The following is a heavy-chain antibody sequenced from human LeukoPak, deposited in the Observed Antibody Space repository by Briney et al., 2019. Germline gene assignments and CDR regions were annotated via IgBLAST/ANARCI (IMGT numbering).Heavy chain of an antibody. V-gene: IGHV4-61*02. CDR1: GGSISSGSYY. CDR3: AREWEDIVVVPAVNWFDP. Sequence: SETLSLTCTVSGGSISSGSYYWSWIRQPAGKGLEWIGRIYTSGSTNYNPSLKSRVTISVDTSKNQFSLKLSSVTAADTAVYYCAREWEDIVVVPAVNWFDPWGQGTLVTVSS. CDR2: IYTSGST. D-gene: IGHD2-2*01. J-gene: IGHJ5*02.